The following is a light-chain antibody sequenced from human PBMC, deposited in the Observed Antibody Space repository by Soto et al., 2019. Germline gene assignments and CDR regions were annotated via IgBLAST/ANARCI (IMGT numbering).Light chain of an antibody. CDR1: SRDVGGYTY. CDR3: SSYTTSNTRQIV. CDR2: DVS. V-gene: IGLV2-14*01. Sequence: QSALTQPAPVSGPPGQAITISCTGTSRDVGGYTYVSWYQQHPGKAPKFIIYDVSNRPSGVSNRFSGSKSGNTASLTISGLQAEDEADYYCSSYTTSNTRQIVFGTGTKVTVL. J-gene: IGLJ1*01.